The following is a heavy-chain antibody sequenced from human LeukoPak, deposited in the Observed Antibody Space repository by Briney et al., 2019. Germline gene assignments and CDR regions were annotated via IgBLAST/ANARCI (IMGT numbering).Heavy chain of an antibody. J-gene: IGHJ6*03. CDR2: ISYDGSNK. Sequence: GRSLRLSCAASGFTFSSYAMHWVRQAPGKWLEWVAVISYDGSNKYYADSVKGRFTISRDNSKNTLYLQMNSLRAEDTAVYYCAKVGWEWLRFELKPYYYYYMDVWGKGTTVTVSS. V-gene: IGHV3-30*04. D-gene: IGHD5-12*01. CDR3: AKVGWEWLRFELKPYYYYYMDV. CDR1: GFTFSSYA.